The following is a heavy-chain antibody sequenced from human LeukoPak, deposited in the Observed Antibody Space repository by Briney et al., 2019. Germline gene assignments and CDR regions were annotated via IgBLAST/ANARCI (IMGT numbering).Heavy chain of an antibody. D-gene: IGHD5-18*01. V-gene: IGHV3-21*01. CDR2: IGTTSNSM. CDR3: AREGITAMADAWNDY. Sequence: PGGSLRLSCAASGFTFSSYSMTWVRQAPGKGLEWVSSIGTTSNSMYYADSLKGRFTISRDNAESSLYLQMNSLRVEDTAVYFCAREGITAMADAWNDYWGQGTLVTVSS. CDR1: GFTFSSYS. J-gene: IGHJ4*02.